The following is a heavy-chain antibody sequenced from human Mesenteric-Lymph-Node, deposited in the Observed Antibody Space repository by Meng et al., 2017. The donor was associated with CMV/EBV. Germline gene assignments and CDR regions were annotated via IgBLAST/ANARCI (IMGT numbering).Heavy chain of an antibody. Sequence: GESLKISCAASGFTFSSYAMSWVRQAPGKGLEWVSAISGSGGSTYYADSVKGRFTISRDNSKNTLYLQMNSLRAEDTAVYYCAKDTPYLTIFGMVTNYWGQGTLVTVSS. CDR1: GFTFSSYA. CDR2: ISGSGGST. V-gene: IGHV3-23*01. CDR3: AKDTPYLTIFGMVTNY. D-gene: IGHD3-3*01. J-gene: IGHJ4*02.